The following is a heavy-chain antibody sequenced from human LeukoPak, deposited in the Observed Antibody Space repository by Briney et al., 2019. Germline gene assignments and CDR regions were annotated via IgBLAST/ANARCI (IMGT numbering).Heavy chain of an antibody. Sequence: ASVKVSCKVSGYTLTELSMHWVRQAPGKGLEWMGGFDPEDGETIYAQKFQGRVTMTRDTSTSTVYMELSSLRSEDTAVYYCARDGLRGTQDFDYWGQGTLVTVSS. CDR3: ARDGLRGTQDFDY. CDR2: FDPEDGET. J-gene: IGHJ4*02. CDR1: GYTLTELS. D-gene: IGHD3-16*01. V-gene: IGHV1-24*01.